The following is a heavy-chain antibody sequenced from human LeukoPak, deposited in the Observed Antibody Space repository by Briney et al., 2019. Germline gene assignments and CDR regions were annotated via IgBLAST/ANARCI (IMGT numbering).Heavy chain of an antibody. CDR2: IYYTGTT. J-gene: IGHJ3*01. CDR3: ARRWVYDKRAFDA. V-gene: IGHV4-59*08. CDR1: GGSISGTYY. D-gene: IGHD3-16*01. Sequence: SETLSLTCAVSGGSISGTYYWSWIRQPPGKGLEWIGYIYYTGTTDSNPSLKSRVTISLDTSKNQFPLNLSSVTAADTAVYYCARRWVYDKRAFDAWGQGTMVTVSP.